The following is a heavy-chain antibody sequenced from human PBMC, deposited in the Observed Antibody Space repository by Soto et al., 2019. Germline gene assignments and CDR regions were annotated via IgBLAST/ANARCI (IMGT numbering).Heavy chain of an antibody. Sequence: GGSLRLSCAASGFTFDDYAIHWVRQAPGKGLEWVSGISLNSGSIGYADSVKGRFTISRDNAKNSLYLQMNSLRAEDTALYYCAKAEYSSGWASLDYWGQGTLVTVSS. CDR3: AKAEYSSGWASLDY. D-gene: IGHD6-19*01. J-gene: IGHJ4*02. V-gene: IGHV3-9*01. CDR2: ISLNSGSI. CDR1: GFTFDDYA.